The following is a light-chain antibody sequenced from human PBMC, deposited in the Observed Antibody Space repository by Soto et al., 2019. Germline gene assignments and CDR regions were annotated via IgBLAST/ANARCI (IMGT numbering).Light chain of an antibody. CDR1: SSEVGGYDY. CDR2: DVT. V-gene: IGLV2-14*01. J-gene: IGLJ1*01. Sequence: QSVLTQPASVSGSPGQSITISCTGTSSEVGGYDYVSWYLQHPGKAPKLMIYDVTNRPSGVSNRFSGSKSGNTASLTISGLQAEDEADYYCSSYTTSSTLVFGTGTKVTVL. CDR3: SSYTTSSTLV.